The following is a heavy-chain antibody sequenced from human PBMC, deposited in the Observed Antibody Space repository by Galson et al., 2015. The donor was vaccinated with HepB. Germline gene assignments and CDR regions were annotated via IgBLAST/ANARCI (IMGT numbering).Heavy chain of an antibody. CDR2: IKEDGSEK. Sequence: SLRLSCAASGFSFSTFWMSWVRQAPGQGLEWVANIKEDGSEKYYVDSVKGRFTISRDNAKNSLYLQMNSLRAEDTAVYYCAKETKWIKDPFEIWGRGTMVTASS. CDR1: GFSFSTFW. D-gene: IGHD5-12*01. J-gene: IGHJ3*02. CDR3: AKETKWIKDPFEI. V-gene: IGHV3-7*01.